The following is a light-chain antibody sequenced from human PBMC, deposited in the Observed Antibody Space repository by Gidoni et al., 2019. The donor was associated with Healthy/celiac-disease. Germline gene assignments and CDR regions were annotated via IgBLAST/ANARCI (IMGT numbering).Light chain of an antibody. CDR3: QQYDNLPALT. J-gene: IGKJ4*01. CDR2: DAS. CDR1: QDISNY. Sequence: DIQVTQAPSSLSASVGDRVTITCQASQDISNYLNWYQQKPGKAPKLLIYDASNLETGVPSKFSGSGSGTDFTFPISSLQPEDIATYYCQQYDNLPALTFXGXTKVEIK. V-gene: IGKV1-33*01.